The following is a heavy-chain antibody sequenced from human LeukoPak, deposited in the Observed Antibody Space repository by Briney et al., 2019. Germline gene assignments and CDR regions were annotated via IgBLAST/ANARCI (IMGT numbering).Heavy chain of an antibody. V-gene: IGHV3-30*02. CDR2: IRYDGSNK. J-gene: IGHJ4*02. CDR1: GFTFSSYG. D-gene: IGHD5-12*01. Sequence: GGPLRLSCAASGFTFSSYGMHWVRQAPGKGLEWVAFIRYDGSNKYYADSVKGRFTISRDNSKNTLYLQMNSLRAEDTAVCYCAKDGLVANDYWGQGTLVTVSA. CDR3: AKDGLVANDY.